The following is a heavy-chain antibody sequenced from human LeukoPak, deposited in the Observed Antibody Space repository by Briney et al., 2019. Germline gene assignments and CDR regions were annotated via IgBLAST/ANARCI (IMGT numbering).Heavy chain of an antibody. CDR1: GFTFSSYG. V-gene: IGHV3-30*18. CDR3: AKKPYDFWSGYYRGGQLDY. J-gene: IGHJ4*02. CDR2: ISYDGSNK. D-gene: IGHD3-3*01. Sequence: PGRPLRLSCAASGFTFSSYGMHWVRQAPGKGLEWVAVISYDGSNKYYADSVKGRFTISRDNSKNTLYLQMNSLRAEDTAVYYCAKKPYDFWSGYYRGGQLDYWGQGTLVTVSS.